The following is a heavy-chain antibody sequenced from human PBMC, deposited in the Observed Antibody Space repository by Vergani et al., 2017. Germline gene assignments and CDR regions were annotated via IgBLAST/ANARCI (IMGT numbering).Heavy chain of an antibody. CDR2: ISGSGGST. V-gene: IGHV3-23*01. J-gene: IGHJ6*03. CDR3: AKDVTRYYYYYMDV. Sequence: EVQLLESGGGLVQPGGSLRLSCAASGFTFSSYAMSWVLQAPGKGLEWVSAISGSGGSTYYADSVKGRFTISRENSKNTLYLQMNSLRAEDTAVYYCAKDVTRYYYYYMDVWGKGTTVTVSS. D-gene: IGHD1-14*01. CDR1: GFTFSSYA.